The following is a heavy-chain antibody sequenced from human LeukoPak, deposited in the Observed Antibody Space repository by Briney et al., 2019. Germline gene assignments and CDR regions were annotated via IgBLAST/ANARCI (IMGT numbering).Heavy chain of an antibody. D-gene: IGHD3/OR15-3a*01. J-gene: IGHJ4*02. CDR2: IYYSGST. CDR3: AAGDWTTWNFDY. V-gene: IGHV4-59*11. CDR1: GGSISSHY. Sequence: SETLSLTCTVSGGSISSHYWSWIRQPPGKGLEWIGYIYYSGSTNYNPSLKSRVTISVDTSKNQFPLKLSSVTAADTAVYYCAAGDWTTWNFDYWGQGTLVTVSS.